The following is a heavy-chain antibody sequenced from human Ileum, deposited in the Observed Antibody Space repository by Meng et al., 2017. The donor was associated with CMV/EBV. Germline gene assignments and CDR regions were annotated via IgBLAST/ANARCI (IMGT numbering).Heavy chain of an antibody. CDR3: AREENTVNQFEY. D-gene: IGHD4-17*01. V-gene: IGHV4-4*07. J-gene: IGHJ4*02. Sequence: VHRQEAGPGLVKPSETLSLTCAVSGGSISTYYWTWVRQPAGKGLEWIGRINAGGSTNDNPSLKSRVTMSVDTSKNQFSLKVTSVTAADTAVYYCAREENTVNQFEYWGQGTLVTVSS. CDR1: GGSISTYY. CDR2: INAGGST.